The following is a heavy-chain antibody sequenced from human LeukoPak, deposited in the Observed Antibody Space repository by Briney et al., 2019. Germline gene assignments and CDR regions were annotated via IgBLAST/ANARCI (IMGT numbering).Heavy chain of an antibody. CDR3: ARLGYYYDSSGHFDY. D-gene: IGHD3-22*01. CDR1: GGTFSSYG. Sequence: ASVKVSCKASGGTFSSYGISWVRQAPGQGLEWMGWISAYNGNTNYAQKLQGRVTMTTDTSTSTAYMELRSLRSDDTAVYYCARLGYYYDSSGHFDYWGQGTLVTVSS. V-gene: IGHV1-18*01. J-gene: IGHJ4*02. CDR2: ISAYNGNT.